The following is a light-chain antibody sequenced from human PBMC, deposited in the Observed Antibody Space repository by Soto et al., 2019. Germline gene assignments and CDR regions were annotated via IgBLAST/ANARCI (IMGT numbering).Light chain of an antibody. Sequence: DIQLTQSPSLLSASVGTRVTITCRASQDVSRYLAWYQQKPGKAPNLLIYAASTLRSGVPSRFSGSGSETEFTLTISSLQPEDFATYYCQQLNSYVFAFGPGTKVD. CDR2: AAS. CDR1: QDVSRY. CDR3: QQLNSYVFA. J-gene: IGKJ3*01. V-gene: IGKV1-9*01.